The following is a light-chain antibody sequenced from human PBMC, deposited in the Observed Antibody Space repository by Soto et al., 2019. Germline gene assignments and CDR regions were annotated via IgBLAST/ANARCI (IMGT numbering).Light chain of an antibody. Sequence: EIVLTQSPGTLSLSPGERATLSCRASQSVTSSYLAWYQQKPGQAPRLLIYGASSRATGIPDRFSGSGSGADFTLTSSRLEPEDLAVYYCQQYGSSPLTFGGGTKVEIK. CDR3: QQYGSSPLT. V-gene: IGKV3-20*01. CDR2: GAS. J-gene: IGKJ4*01. CDR1: QSVTSSY.